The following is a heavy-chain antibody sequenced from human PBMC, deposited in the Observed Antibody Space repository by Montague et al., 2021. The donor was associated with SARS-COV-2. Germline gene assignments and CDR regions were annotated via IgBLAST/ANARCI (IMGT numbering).Heavy chain of an antibody. V-gene: IGHV4-34*01. CDR2: IHPNGNT. CDR1: GGPLSAYY. CDR3: ARATLGTTLIVVIMIDIDYDGDY. D-gene: IGHD3-22*01. J-gene: IGHJ4*02. Sequence: SETLSLTCEVDGGPLSAYYWSWVRQPPGKGLEWIGEIHPNGNTNYNPSLMSRVTLSVDTSKNQFSLKLSSVTAADTAVYYCARATLGTTLIVVIMIDIDYDGDYWGQGILVTVSS.